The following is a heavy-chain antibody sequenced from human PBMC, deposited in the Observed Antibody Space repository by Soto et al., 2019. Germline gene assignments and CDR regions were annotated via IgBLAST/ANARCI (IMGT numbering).Heavy chain of an antibody. J-gene: IGHJ4*02. D-gene: IGHD1-26*01. CDR1: GFTFDDYG. CDR3: ARDYSGSYLPHGIFDY. V-gene: IGHV3-20*04. Sequence: EVQLVESGGGVVRPGGSLRLSCVASGFTFDDYGMGWVRQAPGKGLEWVSGVNWNGGSTDYADSVKGRFTISRDNAKHSLYLQMNSLGDEDTALYYCARDYSGSYLPHGIFDYWGQGTLVTVSS. CDR2: VNWNGGST.